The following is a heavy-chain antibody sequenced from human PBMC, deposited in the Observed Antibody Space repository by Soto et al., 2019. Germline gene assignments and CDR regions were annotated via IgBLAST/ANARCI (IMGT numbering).Heavy chain of an antibody. J-gene: IGHJ4*02. V-gene: IGHV1-18*01. Sequence: GASVKVSCKASGYTFTSYGISWVRQAPGQGLEWMGWISAYNGNTNYAQKLQGRVTMTTDTSTSTAYMELRSLRSDDTAVYYCASYAYCSGGSCYSFGYWGQGTLVTVSS. CDR3: ASYAYCSGGSCYSFGY. CDR1: GYTFTSYG. D-gene: IGHD2-15*01. CDR2: ISAYNGNT.